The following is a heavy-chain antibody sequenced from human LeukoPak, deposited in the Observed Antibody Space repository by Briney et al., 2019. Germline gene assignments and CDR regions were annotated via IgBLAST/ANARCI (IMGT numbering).Heavy chain of an antibody. J-gene: IGHJ4*02. CDR3: ARARYGSGGYFFDF. CDR2: IKQDGSDI. CDR1: GFTFSTYA. V-gene: IGHV3-7*04. D-gene: IGHD3-10*01. Sequence: GGSLRLSCAASGFTFSTYAMSWVRQAPGKGLECVANIKQDGSDIYFVDSVKGRFTISRDNAKNSLYLQMNSLRGEDTAVYYCARARYGSGGYFFDFWGQGTLVTVSS.